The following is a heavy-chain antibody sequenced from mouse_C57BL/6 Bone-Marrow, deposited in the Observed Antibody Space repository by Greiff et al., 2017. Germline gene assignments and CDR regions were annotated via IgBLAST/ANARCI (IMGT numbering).Heavy chain of an antibody. D-gene: IGHD3-2*02. J-gene: IGHJ2*01. CDR3: HRQIRRQFDY. Sequence: VQLQQPGAELVKPGASVKLSCKASGYTFTSYWMHWVKQRPGQGLEWIGMIHPNSGSTNYTEKFKSKATLTVDNSSRPAYMQLSRQKSEDSAVYNSHRQIRRQFDYGGQGTTLTVAS. CDR2: IHPNSGST. V-gene: IGHV1-64*01. CDR1: GYTFTSYW.